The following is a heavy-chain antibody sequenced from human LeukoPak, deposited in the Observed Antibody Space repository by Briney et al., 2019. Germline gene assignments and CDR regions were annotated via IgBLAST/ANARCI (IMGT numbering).Heavy chain of an antibody. J-gene: IGHJ6*03. D-gene: IGHD6-6*01. CDR3: TLVTERSRNMDV. V-gene: IGHV4-4*07. CDR2: IYTSGST. CDR1: GGSISSYY. Sequence: SETLSLTCTVSGGSISSYYWSWIRQPAGKGLEWIGRIYTSGSTNYNPSLKSRVTMSVDTSKNQFSLKLSSVTAADTAVYYCTLVTERSRNMDVWGKGTPVTVSS.